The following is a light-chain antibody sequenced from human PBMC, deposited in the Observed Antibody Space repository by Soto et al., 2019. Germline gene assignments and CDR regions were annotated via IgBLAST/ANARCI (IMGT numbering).Light chain of an antibody. Sequence: AIRMTQSPSSLSASTGDRVTVTCRASQSVGSYLAWYQQKPGAAPKLLIYAASTLHIGVPSRFTGSGYGTDFTPTISCLQSEDFATYYCQHYYNYPYSFGQGTKVDIK. J-gene: IGKJ2*01. CDR1: QSVGSY. V-gene: IGKV1-8*01. CDR2: AAS. CDR3: QHYYNYPYS.